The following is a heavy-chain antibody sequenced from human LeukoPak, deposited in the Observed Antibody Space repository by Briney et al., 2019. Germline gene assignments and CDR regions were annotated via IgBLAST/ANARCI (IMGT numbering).Heavy chain of an antibody. Sequence: PSETLSLTCTVSGGSVTSSSHYWGWIRQPPGKGLEWIGSIYYSGSTYYNPSLKSRVTISVDTSKNQFSLKLSSVTAADTAVYYCARVAAGSPSPYYFDYWGQGTLVTVSS. CDR1: GGSVTSSSHY. CDR2: IYYSGST. D-gene: IGHD3-10*01. CDR3: ARVAAGSPSPYYFDY. V-gene: IGHV4-39*07. J-gene: IGHJ4*02.